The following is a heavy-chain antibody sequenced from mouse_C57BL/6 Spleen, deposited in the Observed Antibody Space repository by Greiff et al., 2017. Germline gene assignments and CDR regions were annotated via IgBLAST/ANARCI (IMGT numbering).Heavy chain of an antibody. Sequence: VQLKESGGGLVKPGGSLKLSCAASGFTFSDYGMHWVRQAPEKGLEWVAYISSGSSTIYYADTVKGRFTISRDNAKNTLFLQMTSLRSEDTAMYYCARPLLYGSSLFWYFDVWGTGTTVTVSS. J-gene: IGHJ1*03. CDR1: GFTFSDYG. V-gene: IGHV5-17*01. D-gene: IGHD1-1*01. CDR2: ISSGSSTI. CDR3: ARPLLYGSSLFWYFDV.